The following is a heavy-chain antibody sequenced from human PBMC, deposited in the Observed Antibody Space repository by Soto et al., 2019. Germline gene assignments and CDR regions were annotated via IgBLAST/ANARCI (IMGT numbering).Heavy chain of an antibody. CDR1: GGTFSSYA. CDR3: ARAPAPVRFFEWRKLDWFAP. J-gene: IGHJ5*02. D-gene: IGHD3-3*01. Sequence: QVQLVQSGAEVKKPGSSVKVSCKASGGTFSSYAISWVRQAPGQGLEWMGGIIPIFGTANYAQKFQGRVTITADESTSTAYMELSSLRSEDTAVYYCARAPAPVRFFEWRKLDWFAPWGQGTLVTVSS. V-gene: IGHV1-69*12. CDR2: IIPIFGTA.